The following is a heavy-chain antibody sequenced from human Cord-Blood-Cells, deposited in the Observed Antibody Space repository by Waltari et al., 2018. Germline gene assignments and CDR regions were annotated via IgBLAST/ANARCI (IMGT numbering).Heavy chain of an antibody. J-gene: IGHJ3*02. D-gene: IGHD3-3*01. CDR3: AKALYGIFGVVNDAFDI. V-gene: IGHV3-23*01. Sequence: EVQLLESGGGLVQPGGSLRLSCAVSGFTFSSYAMSWVRQAPGKGLEWVSAISGSGGSTYYADSVKGRFTISRDNSKNTLYLQMNSLRAEDTAVYYCAKALYGIFGVVNDAFDIWGQGTMVTVSS. CDR2: ISGSGGST. CDR1: GFTFSSYA.